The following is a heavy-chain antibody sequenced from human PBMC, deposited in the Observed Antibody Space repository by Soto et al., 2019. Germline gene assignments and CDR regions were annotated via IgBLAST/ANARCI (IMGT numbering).Heavy chain of an antibody. CDR3: ARAGGFGEQGYYYYGMDV. V-gene: IGHV1-69*01. J-gene: IGHJ6*02. D-gene: IGHD3-10*01. Sequence: QVQLVQSGAEVKKPGSSVKVSCKASGGTFSSYAISWVRQAPGQGLEWMGGIIPIFGTANYAQKFQGRVTITADESTSTAYMELSSLRSEDTGTSYCARAGGFGEQGYYYYGMDVWGQGTTVTVSS. CDR1: GGTFSSYA. CDR2: IIPIFGTA.